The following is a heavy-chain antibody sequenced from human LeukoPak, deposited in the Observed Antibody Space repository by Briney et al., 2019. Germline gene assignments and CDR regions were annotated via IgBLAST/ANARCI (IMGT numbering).Heavy chain of an antibody. V-gene: IGHV3-74*01. Sequence: GGSLRLSCAASGFAFGDNWMHWVRQAPGKGLVWVSRMNSDGRSTYYADSVKGRFTISRDNAKNTLYLQMSSLRAEDTAVYYCVSFYETYWGRGTLVTVSS. D-gene: IGHD2-2*01. CDR1: GFAFGDNW. J-gene: IGHJ4*02. CDR3: VSFYETY. CDR2: MNSDGRST.